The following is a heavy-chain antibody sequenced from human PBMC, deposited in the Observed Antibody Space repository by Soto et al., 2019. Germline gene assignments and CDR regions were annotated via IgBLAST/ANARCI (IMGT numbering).Heavy chain of an antibody. D-gene: IGHD3-9*01. V-gene: IGHV1-24*01. Sequence: ASVKVSCKVSGYTLTELCMHWVRQAPGKGLEWMGGFDPEDGEAIYAQKFQGRVTMTEDTSTDTAYMELSSLRSEDTAVYYCATSGYFERDNWFDPWGQGTLVTVSS. CDR3: ATSGYFERDNWFDP. CDR2: FDPEDGEA. J-gene: IGHJ5*02. CDR1: GYTLTELC.